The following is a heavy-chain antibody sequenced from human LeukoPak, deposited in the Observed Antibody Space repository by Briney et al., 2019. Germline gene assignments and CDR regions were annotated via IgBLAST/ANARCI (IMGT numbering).Heavy chain of an antibody. Sequence: PGGSLRLSCAASGFTFSSYAMSWIRQPPGKGLEWIGYIYYSGSTNYNPSLKSRVTISVDTSKNQFSLKLSSVTAADTAVYYCARHQTWRGTSFDYWGQGTLVTVSS. V-gene: IGHV4-59*08. D-gene: IGHD2-2*01. CDR3: ARHQTWRGTSFDY. J-gene: IGHJ4*02. CDR2: IYYSGST. CDR1: GFTFSSYA.